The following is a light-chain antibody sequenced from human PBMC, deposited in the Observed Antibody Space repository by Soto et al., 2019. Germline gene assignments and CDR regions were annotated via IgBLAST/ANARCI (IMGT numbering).Light chain of an antibody. CDR1: QSISSY. Sequence: EFVLTQSPDTLSLSPGERATLSCRASQSISSYLAWYQQKPGQAPRLLIYGASTRATDVPDRFSGSGSGADFTLSISRLEPEDFAVYYCQQYGSSPPRTFGQGTKVDIK. CDR3: QQYGSSPPRT. CDR2: GAS. V-gene: IGKV3-20*01. J-gene: IGKJ1*01.